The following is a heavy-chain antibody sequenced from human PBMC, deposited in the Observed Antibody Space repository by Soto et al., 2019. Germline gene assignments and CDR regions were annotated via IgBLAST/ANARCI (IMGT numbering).Heavy chain of an antibody. CDR2: IYHTGHA. CDR3: ASKLGPYYYGLYV. D-gene: IGHD3-16*01. J-gene: IGHJ6*02. CDR1: GDSITNNHW. V-gene: IGHV4-4*02. Sequence: SETLSLTCTVYGDSITNNHWWTWVRQSPGKGPEMIGEIYHTGHANYNPSLNSRVAISVDKSKNQFSLTLNSVTAADTAVYYCASKLGPYYYGLYVCCQGTTVTVSS.